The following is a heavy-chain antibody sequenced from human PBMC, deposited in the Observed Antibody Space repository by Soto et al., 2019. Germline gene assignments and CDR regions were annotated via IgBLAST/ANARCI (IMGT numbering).Heavy chain of an antibody. Sequence: GGSLRLSCAASGFTFSSYAMSWVRQAPGKGLEWVSAISGSGGSTSYADSVKGRFTISRDNSKNTLYLQMNSLRAEDTAVYYCAKRYITMVRGPNPSQRIAFDIWGQGTMVTVSS. V-gene: IGHV3-23*01. CDR2: ISGSGGST. CDR3: AKRYITMVRGPNPSQRIAFDI. CDR1: GFTFSSYA. D-gene: IGHD3-10*01. J-gene: IGHJ3*02.